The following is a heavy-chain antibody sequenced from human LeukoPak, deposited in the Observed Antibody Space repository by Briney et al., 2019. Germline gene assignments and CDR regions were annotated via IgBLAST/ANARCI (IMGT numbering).Heavy chain of an antibody. CDR2: INHSGST. Sequence: SETLSLTCAVYGGSFSGYYWSWIRQPPAKGLEWIGEINHSGSTNYNPSLKSRVTISVDTSKNQFSLKLSSVTAADTAVYYCARVPLAVAGSDYFDYWGQGTLVTVSS. V-gene: IGHV4-34*01. CDR3: ARVPLAVAGSDYFDY. J-gene: IGHJ4*02. D-gene: IGHD6-19*01. CDR1: GGSFSGYY.